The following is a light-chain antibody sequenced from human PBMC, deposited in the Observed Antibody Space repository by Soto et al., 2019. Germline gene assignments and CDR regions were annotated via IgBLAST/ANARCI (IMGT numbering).Light chain of an antibody. Sequence: EIGLTQSPGTLSLSPGERATLSCRASQSVSSSYLAWYQQKPGQAPRLLIYGASSRATGIPDRFSGSGSGTDFTLTISRLEPEDFAVYYCQQYGSSLFTFGPGTKVAIK. CDR1: QSVSSSY. CDR3: QQYGSSLFT. CDR2: GAS. V-gene: IGKV3-20*01. J-gene: IGKJ3*01.